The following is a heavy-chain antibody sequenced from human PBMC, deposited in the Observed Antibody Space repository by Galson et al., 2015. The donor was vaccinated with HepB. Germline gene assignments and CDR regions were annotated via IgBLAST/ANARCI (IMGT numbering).Heavy chain of an antibody. CDR2: ISVYTGNT. Sequence: QSGAEVKEPGASVKVSCKSSGYTFATYGFSWVRQAPGQGLEWMGWISVYTGNTNYAQKFQGRVTMTTDTSTNTAYMELRRLRSDDTAVYYCARVSDGSGAYSVYYYYYHMDVWGKGTTVTVSS. CDR1: GYTFATYG. J-gene: IGHJ6*03. CDR3: ARVSDGSGAYSVYYYYYHMDV. V-gene: IGHV1-18*01. D-gene: IGHD3-10*01.